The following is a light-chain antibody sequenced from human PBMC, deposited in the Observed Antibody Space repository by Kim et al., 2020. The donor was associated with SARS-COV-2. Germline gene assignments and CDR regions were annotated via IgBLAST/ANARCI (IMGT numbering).Light chain of an antibody. CDR3: QKCDSAPWT. CDR1: QDISNY. V-gene: IGKV1-27*01. J-gene: IGKJ1*01. CDR2: AAS. Sequence: ASGGDRGTSTCRASQDISNYLAWFQLKPGKAPKLLIYAASALQPGVPSRFSGSGSGTDFTLTVTSLQPEDVATYYCQKCDSAPWTFGQGTKVDIK.